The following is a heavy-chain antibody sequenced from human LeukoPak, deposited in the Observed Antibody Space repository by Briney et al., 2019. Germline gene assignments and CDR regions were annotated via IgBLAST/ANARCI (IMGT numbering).Heavy chain of an antibody. CDR2: ISYDGSNK. V-gene: IGHV3-30*18. Sequence: GGSLRLSCAASGFTFSSYGMHWVRQAPGKGLEWVAVISYDGSNKYYADSVKGRFTISRDNSKNTLYLQMNSLRAEDTAVYYCAKGGGGEAANFDYWGQGTLVTVSS. D-gene: IGHD2-15*01. CDR1: GFTFSSYG. J-gene: IGHJ4*02. CDR3: AKGGGGEAANFDY.